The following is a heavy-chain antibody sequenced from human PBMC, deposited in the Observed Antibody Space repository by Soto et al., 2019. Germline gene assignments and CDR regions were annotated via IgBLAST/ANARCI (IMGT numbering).Heavy chain of an antibody. J-gene: IGHJ5*02. Sequence: QVQLQESGPGLVKPSQTLSLTCTVSGGSISSGDYYWSWIRQPPGKGLEWIGYIYSSGSTYYNPSLKSRVTISVDTSTTQFSLKLSAVTAADTAVYYCARESVRPAYNWFDPWGQGTLVTVSS. CDR2: IYSSGST. CDR1: GGSISSGDYY. V-gene: IGHV4-30-4*01. D-gene: IGHD6-6*01. CDR3: ARESVRPAYNWFDP.